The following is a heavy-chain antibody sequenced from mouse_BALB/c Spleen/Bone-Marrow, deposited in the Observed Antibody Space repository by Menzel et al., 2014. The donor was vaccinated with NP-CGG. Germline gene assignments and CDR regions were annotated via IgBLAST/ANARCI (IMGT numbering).Heavy chain of an antibody. J-gene: IGHJ3*01. CDR1: GFTFSDAW. D-gene: IGHD2-3*01. V-gene: IGHV6-6*01. CDR2: IRNKANNHAT. Sequence: EVKVEESGGGLVQPGGSMKLSCAASGFTFSDAWMDWVRQSPEKGLEWAAEIRNKANNHATYYAESVKGRFTISRDDSKSSVYLQMNSLRAEDTGIYYCTREDGYSPFAYWGQGTLVTVST. CDR3: TREDGYSPFAY.